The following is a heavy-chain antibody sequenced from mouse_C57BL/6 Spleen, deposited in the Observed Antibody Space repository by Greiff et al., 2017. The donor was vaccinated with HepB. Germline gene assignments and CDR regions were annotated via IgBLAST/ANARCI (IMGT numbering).Heavy chain of an antibody. CDR3: ARCWGSIYVHYFDY. V-gene: IGHV1-64*01. CDR2: IHPNSGST. CDR1: GYTFTSYW. D-gene: IGHD1-1*01. J-gene: IGHJ2*01. Sequence: VQLQQPGAELVKPGASVKLSCKASGYTFTSYWMHWVKQRPGQGLEWIGMIHPNSGSTNYNEKFKSKATLTVDKSSSTAYLQLSSLTSEDSAVYYCARCWGSIYVHYFDYWGQGTTLTVSS.